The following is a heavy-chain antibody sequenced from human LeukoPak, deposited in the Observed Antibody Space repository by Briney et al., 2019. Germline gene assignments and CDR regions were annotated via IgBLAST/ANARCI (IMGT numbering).Heavy chain of an antibody. CDR2: INQDGSEK. Sequence: PGGSLRLSCAASGFRFSSYWMSWVRQALGKGLEWVANINQDGSEKYYVDSVKGRFTISRDNAKNSLYLQMNSLRAEDTAVYYCARDGHPFDLWGQGTLVTVAS. V-gene: IGHV3-7*01. CDR3: ARDGHPFDL. CDR1: GFRFSSYW. J-gene: IGHJ4*02.